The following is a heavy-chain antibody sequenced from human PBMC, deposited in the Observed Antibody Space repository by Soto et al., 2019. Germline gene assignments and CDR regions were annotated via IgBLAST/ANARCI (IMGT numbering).Heavy chain of an antibody. D-gene: IGHD3-3*01. V-gene: IGHV4-34*01. Sequence: SETLSLTCAVYGGSFSGYYWSWIRQPPGKGLEWIGEINHSGSTNYNPSLKSRVTISVETSKNQFSLKLSSVTAADTAVYYCARGFPTYYDFWSGYYYFQHWGQGTLVTVSS. CDR1: GGSFSGYY. J-gene: IGHJ1*01. CDR2: INHSGST. CDR3: ARGFPTYYDFWSGYYYFQH.